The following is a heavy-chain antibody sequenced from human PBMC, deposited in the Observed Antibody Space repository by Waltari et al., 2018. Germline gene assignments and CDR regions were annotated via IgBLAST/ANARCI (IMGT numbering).Heavy chain of an antibody. CDR2: LYRDDGA. V-gene: IGHV3-53*01. Sequence: EVQLVESGGGFFQPGGSLRLPCAASGFDVSSKYMSWVRQAPGKGVEWVSVLYRDDGAFYADSVRGRFIVSRDNSRNTLDLQMNNLRAEDTAVYYCARVLRYNWNEYDYWGPGTLVTVSS. D-gene: IGHD1-20*01. CDR1: GFDVSSKY. CDR3: ARVLRYNWNEYDY. J-gene: IGHJ4*02.